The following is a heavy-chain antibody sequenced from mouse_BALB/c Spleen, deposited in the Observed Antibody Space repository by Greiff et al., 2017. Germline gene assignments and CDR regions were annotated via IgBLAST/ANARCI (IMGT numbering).Heavy chain of an antibody. J-gene: IGHJ4*01. CDR3: ARDVYRYEKDAMDY. CDR1: GFSLTSYG. D-gene: IGHD2-14*01. Sequence: VQLVESGPGLVAPSQSLSITCTVSGFSLTSYGVHWVRQPPGKGLEWLGVIWAGGSTNYNSALMSRLSISKDNSKSQVFLKMNSLQTDDTAMYYCARDVYRYEKDAMDYWGQGTSVTVSA. CDR2: IWAGGST. V-gene: IGHV2-9*02.